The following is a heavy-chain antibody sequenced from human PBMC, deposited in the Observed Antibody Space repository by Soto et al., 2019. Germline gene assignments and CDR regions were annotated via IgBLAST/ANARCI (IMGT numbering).Heavy chain of an antibody. V-gene: IGHV1-18*01. Sequence: QVQLVQTGAKVKKPGASVKVSCKACGCTFTSYGISWVRQAPGQGLEWMGWINAHNGNTKYAQKVQGRVTMTTDTSTSTAYMELRSLRSDDTAVYYCARDPALGGPFDYWGQGTLVTVSS. J-gene: IGHJ4*02. CDR1: GCTFTSYG. D-gene: IGHD3-16*01. CDR3: ARDPALGGPFDY. CDR2: INAHNGNT.